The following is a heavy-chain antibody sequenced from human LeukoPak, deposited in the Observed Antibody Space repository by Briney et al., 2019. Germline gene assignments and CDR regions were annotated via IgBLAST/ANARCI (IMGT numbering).Heavy chain of an antibody. Sequence: SETLSLTCTVSGYSISSGYYWGWIRQPPGKGLEWIGSIYHSGSTFYNPSLKSRVTISVDTSKDQFSLKLSSVTAADTAVYYCVYYYGSGSVEYWGQGTLVTVSS. CDR3: VYYYGSGSVEY. V-gene: IGHV4-38-2*02. CDR1: GYSISSGYY. CDR2: IYHSGST. D-gene: IGHD3-10*01. J-gene: IGHJ4*02.